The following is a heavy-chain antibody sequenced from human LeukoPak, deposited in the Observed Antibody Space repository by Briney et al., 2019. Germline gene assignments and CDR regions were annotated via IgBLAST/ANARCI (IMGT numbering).Heavy chain of an antibody. Sequence: GGSLRLSCAASGFTFSSYGMHWVRQAPGKGLEWVAVIWYDGSNKYYADSVKGRFAISRDNSKNTLYLQMNSLRAEDTAVYYCARGRGYYDSSGLVDYWGQGTLATVSS. CDR2: IWYDGSNK. CDR1: GFTFSSYG. V-gene: IGHV3-33*01. J-gene: IGHJ4*02. D-gene: IGHD3-22*01. CDR3: ARGRGYYDSSGLVDY.